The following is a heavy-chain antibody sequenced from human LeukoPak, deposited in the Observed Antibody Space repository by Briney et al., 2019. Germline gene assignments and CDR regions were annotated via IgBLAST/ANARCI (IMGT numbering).Heavy chain of an antibody. Sequence: MASETLSLTCTVSGGSISSHYWSWIRQPPGKGLEWIGYIYSSGSTNYNPSLKSRVTMSVDTSKNQFSLKLSSVTAADTAVYYCARGRDWFDPWGQGNVVTVSS. V-gene: IGHV4-59*11. CDR3: ARGRDWFDP. CDR1: GGSISSHY. CDR2: IYSSGST. J-gene: IGHJ5*02.